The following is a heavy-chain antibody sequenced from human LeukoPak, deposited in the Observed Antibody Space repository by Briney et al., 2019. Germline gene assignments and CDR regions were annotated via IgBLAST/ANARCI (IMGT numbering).Heavy chain of an antibody. CDR3: ARRFRPHISHYYGSGSYYNQYYYYYMDV. J-gene: IGHJ6*03. CDR1: GGSFSGYY. D-gene: IGHD3-10*01. V-gene: IGHV4-34*01. Sequence: SETLSLTCAVYGGSFSGYYWSWIRQPPGKGLEWIGEINHSGSTNYNPSLKSRVTISVDTSKNQFSLKLSSVTAADTAVYYCARRFRPHISHYYGSGSYYNQYYYYYMDVWGKGTTVTVSS. CDR2: INHSGST.